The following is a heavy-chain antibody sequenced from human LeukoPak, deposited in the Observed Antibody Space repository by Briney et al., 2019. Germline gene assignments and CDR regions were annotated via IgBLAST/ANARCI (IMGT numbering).Heavy chain of an antibody. J-gene: IGHJ4*02. D-gene: IGHD5-12*01. CDR1: GFTFSDYW. V-gene: IGHV3-7*01. Sequence: GGSLRLSCVASGFTFSDYWMSWVRQAPGMGLEWVANIEADGDEKNYVDSVKGRFTISRDNARNSLYLQMSSMRVEDTAVYYCARDIQSGFYTPDYWGRGTLVTVSS. CDR3: ARDIQSGFYTPDY. CDR2: IEADGDEK.